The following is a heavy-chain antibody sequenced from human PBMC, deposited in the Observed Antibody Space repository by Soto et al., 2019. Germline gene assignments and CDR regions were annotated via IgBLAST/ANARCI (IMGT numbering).Heavy chain of an antibody. CDR1: GYNFHTYW. CDR3: ARPTDYHYGMQV. D-gene: IGHD4-17*01. CDR2: IYPHDSDT. J-gene: IGHJ6*02. Sequence: VESLKISCNGAGYNFHTYWIAWVGQMPGKGLEWMGFIYPHDSDTRYSPSFRGQVTISADKSINTAYLQWTSLKASDTAIYFCARPTDYHYGMQVWGQGTTVTVSS. V-gene: IGHV5-51*01.